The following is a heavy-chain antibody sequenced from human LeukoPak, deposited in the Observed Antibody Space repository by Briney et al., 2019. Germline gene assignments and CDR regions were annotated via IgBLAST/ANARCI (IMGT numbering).Heavy chain of an antibody. D-gene: IGHD3-10*01. J-gene: IGHJ4*02. V-gene: IGHV1-2*02. CDR3: ARGSLHYYGSGSYPRDY. CDR2: INPNSGGT. Sequence: ASVKVSCKASGYTFTGYYMHWVRQAPGQGLEWMGWINPNSGGTNYAQKFQGRVTMTRDTSISTAYMELSRLRSDDTAVYYCARGSLHYYGSGSYPRDYWGQGTLVTVSP. CDR1: GYTFTGYY.